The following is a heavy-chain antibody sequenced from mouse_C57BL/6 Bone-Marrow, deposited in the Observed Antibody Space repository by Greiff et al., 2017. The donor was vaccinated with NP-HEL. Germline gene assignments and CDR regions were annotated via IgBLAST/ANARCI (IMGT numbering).Heavy chain of an antibody. CDR1: GYTFTSYG. CDR3: ARLRYYDFTGVFAY. D-gene: IGHD2-4*01. CDR2: IYPRSGNT. J-gene: IGHJ3*01. Sequence: VQVVESGAELARPGASVKLSCKASGYTFTSYGISWVKQRTGQGLEWIGEIYPRSGNTYYNEKFKGKATLTADKSSSTAYMELRSLTSEDSAVYFCARLRYYDFTGVFAYWGQGTLVTVSA. V-gene: IGHV1-81*01.